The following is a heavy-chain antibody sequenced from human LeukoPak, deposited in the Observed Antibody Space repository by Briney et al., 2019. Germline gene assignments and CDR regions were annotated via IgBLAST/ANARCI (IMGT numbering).Heavy chain of an antibody. Sequence: ASVKVSCKASGGTFSSYAISWVRQAPGQGLEWMGGIIPIFGTANYAQKFQGRVTITTDGSTSTAYMELSSLRSEDTAVYYCARSQLTYYYYYYMDVWGKGTTVTVSS. CDR2: IIPIFGTA. D-gene: IGHD1-1*01. J-gene: IGHJ6*03. CDR3: ARSQLTYYYYYYMDV. CDR1: GGTFSSYA. V-gene: IGHV1-69*05.